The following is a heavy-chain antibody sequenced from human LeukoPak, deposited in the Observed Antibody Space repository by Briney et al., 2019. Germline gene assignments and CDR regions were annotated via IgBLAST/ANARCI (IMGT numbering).Heavy chain of an antibody. CDR1: GYTFTSYD. Sequence: ASVKVSCKASGYTFTSYDINWVRLATGQGLEWMGWMNPNSGNTGYAQKFQGRVTMTRNTSISTAYMELSSLRSEDTAVYYCARGRQYAYYYDNYYGMDVWGQGTTVTVSS. CDR3: ARGRQYAYYYDNYYGMDV. V-gene: IGHV1-8*01. D-gene: IGHD3-22*01. CDR2: MNPNSGNT. J-gene: IGHJ6*02.